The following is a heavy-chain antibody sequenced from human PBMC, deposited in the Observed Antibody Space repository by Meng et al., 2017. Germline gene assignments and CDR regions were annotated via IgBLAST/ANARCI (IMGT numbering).Heavy chain of an antibody. Sequence: GESLKISCAASGFTVSSNYMSWVRQAPGKGLEWVSVIYSGGSTYYADPVKGRFTISRDNSKNTLYLQMNSLRAEDTAVYYCARDRGYYDSSGYPNAFDIWGQGTMVTVSS. CDR1: GFTVSSNY. CDR3: ARDRGYYDSSGYPNAFDI. J-gene: IGHJ3*02. D-gene: IGHD3-22*01. V-gene: IGHV3-66*02. CDR2: IYSGGST.